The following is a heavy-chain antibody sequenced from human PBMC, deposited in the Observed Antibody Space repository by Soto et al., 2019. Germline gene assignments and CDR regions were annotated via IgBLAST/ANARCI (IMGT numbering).Heavy chain of an antibody. Sequence: ASVKVSCKASGYTFTSYGISWVRQAPGQGLEWMGWISAYNGNTNYAQKLQGRVTMTTDTSTSAAYMELRSLRSDDTAVYYCARDKRGVRIGYCSSTSCYRTMDVWGKGTTVTVSS. J-gene: IGHJ6*03. D-gene: IGHD2-2*02. CDR2: ISAYNGNT. V-gene: IGHV1-18*01. CDR3: ARDKRGVRIGYCSSTSCYRTMDV. CDR1: GYTFTSYG.